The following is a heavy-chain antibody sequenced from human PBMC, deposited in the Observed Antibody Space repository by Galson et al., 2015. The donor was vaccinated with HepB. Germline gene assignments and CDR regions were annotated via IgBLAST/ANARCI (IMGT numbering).Heavy chain of an antibody. CDR3: ARGRNYYDSTGSYDH. CDR2: VSYDGINK. D-gene: IGHD3-22*01. CDR1: GFSFSSYG. V-gene: IGHV3-30*03. J-gene: IGHJ4*02. Sequence: SLRLSCAASGFSFSSYGMHWVRQAPGTGLEWVAAVSYDGINKYYSDSLKGRFTTSRDNSKNTLYLQTNSPRVEDTAVYYCARGRNYYDSTGSYDHWGQGTLVTVSS.